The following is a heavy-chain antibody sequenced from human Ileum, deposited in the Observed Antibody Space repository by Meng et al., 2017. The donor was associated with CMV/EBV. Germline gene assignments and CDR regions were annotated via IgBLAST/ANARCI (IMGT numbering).Heavy chain of an antibody. D-gene: IGHD4-17*01. CDR2: ISFDGNTK. J-gene: IGHJ4*02. Sequence: SCAASGFTYAMHWVRQAPGKGLEWVGLISFDGNTKYYTDSVKGRFTISRDNSKNTMYLQMNSLRGEDTAVYYCARGLTVTAEGYFDSWGQGTLVTVSS. V-gene: IGHV3-30-3*01. CDR3: ARGLTVTAEGYFDS. CDR1: GFTYA.